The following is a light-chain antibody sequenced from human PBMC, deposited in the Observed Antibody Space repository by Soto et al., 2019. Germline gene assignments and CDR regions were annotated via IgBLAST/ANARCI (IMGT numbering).Light chain of an antibody. CDR2: EGS. V-gene: IGLV2-23*03. J-gene: IGLJ7*01. Sequence: QSVLTQPASVSGSLGQSITISCTGTSSDVGSYNLVSWYQQHPGKAPKLMIYEGSKRPSGVSNRFSGSKSGNTASLTISGLQAEDEADYYCCSYAGSSTFEVFGGGTQLTVL. CDR3: CSYAGSSTFEV. CDR1: SSDVGSYNL.